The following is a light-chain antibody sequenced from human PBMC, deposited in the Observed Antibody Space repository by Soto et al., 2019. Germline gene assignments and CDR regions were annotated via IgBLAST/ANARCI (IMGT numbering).Light chain of an antibody. CDR2: GAS. V-gene: IGKV3-20*01. CDR1: QSVSSSY. Sequence: EIVLTQSPGTLSLSPGERATLSCRASQSVSSSYLAWYQQKPGQAPRLLSYGASSRATGIPDRFSGSGSGTDFTLTISRLEPEDFAVYYCQQYGSSPLTFGGGTKV. CDR3: QQYGSSPLT. J-gene: IGKJ4*01.